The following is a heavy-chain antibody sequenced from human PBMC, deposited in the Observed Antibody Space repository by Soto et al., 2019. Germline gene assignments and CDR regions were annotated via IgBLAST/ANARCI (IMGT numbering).Heavy chain of an antibody. V-gene: IGHV4-59*01. Sequence: SETLSLTCTVSGGYISSYFFSWIRQTPGKGLEWIGYIYYSESTNYNPSLKSRVTISVDTSKNQFSLKLSSVTAADTAVYYCARDRGLGSGWYGWFDPWGQGTLVTVSS. CDR2: IYYSEST. J-gene: IGHJ5*02. D-gene: IGHD6-19*01. CDR3: ARDRGLGSGWYGWFDP. CDR1: GGYISSYF.